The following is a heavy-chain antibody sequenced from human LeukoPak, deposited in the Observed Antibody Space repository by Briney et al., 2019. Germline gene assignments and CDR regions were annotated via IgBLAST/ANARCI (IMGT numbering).Heavy chain of an antibody. CDR1: GGSISSYY. Sequence: SETLSLTCTVSGGSISSYYWGWIRQPPGKGLEWIGSIYYSGSTYYNPSLKSRVTISVDTSMNQFSLKLSSVTAADTAVYYCARPAVWNDAGDYWGQGTLVTVSS. CDR3: ARPAVWNDAGDY. D-gene: IGHD1-1*01. V-gene: IGHV4-39*01. J-gene: IGHJ4*02. CDR2: IYYSGST.